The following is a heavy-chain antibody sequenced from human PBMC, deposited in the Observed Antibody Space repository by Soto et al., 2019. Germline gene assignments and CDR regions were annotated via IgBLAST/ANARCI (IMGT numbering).Heavy chain of an antibody. V-gene: IGHV4-59*01. J-gene: IGHJ4*02. CDR1: GGSISSYY. CDR2: IYYSGST. Sequence: PSETLSLTCTVSGGSISSYYWSWIRQPPGKGLEWIGYIYYSGSTNYNPSLKRRVTISVDTSKNQFSLKLSSVTAAERAVFYCARIPYGDYYYFDYGGRGTLVTVSS. D-gene: IGHD4-17*01. CDR3: ARIPYGDYYYFDY.